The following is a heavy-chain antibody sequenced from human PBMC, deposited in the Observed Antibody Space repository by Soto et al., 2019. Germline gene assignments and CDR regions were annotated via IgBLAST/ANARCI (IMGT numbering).Heavy chain of an antibody. D-gene: IGHD4-17*01. CDR2: IYYSGST. Sequence: SETLSLTCTVSGGSISSGGYYWSWIRQHPGKGLEWIGYIYYSGSTYYNPSLKSRVTISVDTSKNQFSLKLSSVTAADTAVYYCARVAIYGDYRFDYWGQGTLVTSPQ. J-gene: IGHJ4*02. CDR1: GGSISSGGYY. V-gene: IGHV4-31*03. CDR3: ARVAIYGDYRFDY.